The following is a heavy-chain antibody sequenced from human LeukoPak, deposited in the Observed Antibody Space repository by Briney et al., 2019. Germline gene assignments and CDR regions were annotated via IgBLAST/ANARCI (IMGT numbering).Heavy chain of an antibody. V-gene: IGHV3-33*01. D-gene: IGHD2-15*01. CDR2: IWYDGSNK. Sequence: PGGSLRLSCAASGFSFSSYGMHWVRQAPGKGLERVAVIWYDGSNKYYADSVKGRFTISRDNSKNTLYLQMNSLRAEDTAVYYCARDVVAAYFDYWGQGALVTVSS. CDR3: ARDVVAAYFDY. CDR1: GFSFSSYG. J-gene: IGHJ4*02.